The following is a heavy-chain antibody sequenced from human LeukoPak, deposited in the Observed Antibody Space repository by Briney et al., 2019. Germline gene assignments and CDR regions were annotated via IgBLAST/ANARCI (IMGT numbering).Heavy chain of an antibody. Sequence: ASAKVSCKASGYTFTSYGISWVRQAPGQGLEWMGWISAYNGNTNYAQKLQGRVTMTTDTSTSTAYMELRSLRSDDTAVYYCARDLRRYDSSGYYYYWGKGTLVTVSS. CDR3: ARDLRRYDSSGYYYY. J-gene: IGHJ4*02. CDR1: GYTFTSYG. CDR2: ISAYNGNT. D-gene: IGHD3-22*01. V-gene: IGHV1-18*01.